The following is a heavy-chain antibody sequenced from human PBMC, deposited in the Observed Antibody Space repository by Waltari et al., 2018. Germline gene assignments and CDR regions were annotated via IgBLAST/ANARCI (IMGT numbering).Heavy chain of an antibody. D-gene: IGHD2-15*01. V-gene: IGHV1-69*01. CDR3: ARDRICSGGSCYSDDAFDI. CDR1: GGTFSSYA. J-gene: IGHJ3*02. Sequence: QVQLVQSGAEVKKPGSSVKVSCKASGGTFSSYAISWVRQAPGQGLEWMGGIIPIFGTANYAQKFQGRVTITADESTSTAYMELSSLRSEDTAVYYCARDRICSGGSCYSDDAFDIWGQGTMVTVSS. CDR2: IIPIFGTA.